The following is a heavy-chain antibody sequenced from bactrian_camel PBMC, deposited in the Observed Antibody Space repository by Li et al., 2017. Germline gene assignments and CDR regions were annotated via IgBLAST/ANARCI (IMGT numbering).Heavy chain of an antibody. V-gene: IGHV3S40*01. CDR1: AYTGGPFY. J-gene: IGHJ4*01. CDR2: ITTGTGNT. CDR3: AAARTGRSLYRLQDKEYNY. Sequence: VQLVESGGGLVQPGGSLRLSCAASAYTGGPFYMAYFRQAPGKEREGVATITTGTGNTDYADSVKGRFTISQDGAENTVYLRMNGLKPEDTAMYYCAAARTGRSLYRLQDKEYNYWGQGTQVTVS. D-gene: IGHD5*01.